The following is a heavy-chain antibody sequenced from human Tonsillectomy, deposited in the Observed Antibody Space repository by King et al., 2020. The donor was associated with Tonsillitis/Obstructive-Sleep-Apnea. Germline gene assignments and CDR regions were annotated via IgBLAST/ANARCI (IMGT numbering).Heavy chain of an antibody. V-gene: IGHV3-74*01. CDR2: INSDGSST. CDR3: ARDTPNDFWSGLIYCYYYYMDV. D-gene: IGHD3-3*01. J-gene: IGHJ6*03. CDR1: GFTFSSYW. Sequence: VQLVESGGGLVQPGGSLRLSCAASGFTFSSYWMHWVRHAPGKGLVWVSRINSDGSSTSYADSVKGRFTISRDNAKNTLYLQMNSLRAEDTAVYYCARDTPNDFWSGLIYCYYYYMDVWGKGTTVTVSS.